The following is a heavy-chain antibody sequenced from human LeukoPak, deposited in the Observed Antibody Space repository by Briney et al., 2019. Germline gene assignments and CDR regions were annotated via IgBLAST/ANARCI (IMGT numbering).Heavy chain of an antibody. CDR1: GGSFSGYY. J-gene: IGHJ4*02. V-gene: IGHV4-34*01. CDR3: ARDVRGSGWYFDY. CDR2: INHSGST. D-gene: IGHD6-19*01. Sequence: PPETLSLTCAVYGGSFSGYYWSWIRQPPGKGLEWIGEINHSGSTNYNPSLKSRVTISVDTSKNQFSLKLSSVTAADTAVYYCARDVRGSGWYFDYWGQGTLVTVSS.